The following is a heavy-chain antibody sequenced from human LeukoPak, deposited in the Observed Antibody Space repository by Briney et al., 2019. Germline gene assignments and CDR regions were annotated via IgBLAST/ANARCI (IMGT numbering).Heavy chain of an antibody. CDR3: TRDPSYDPYSSGWYENYYYYGMDV. V-gene: IGHV3-49*04. CDR1: GFTFGDYA. CDR2: IRSKAYGWTT. Sequence: PGGSLRLSCTASGFTFGDYAMSWVRQAPGKGLEWVGFIRSKAYGWTTEYAASVKVRFTISRDDSKSIAYLQMNSLKTEDTAVYYCTRDPSYDPYSSGWYENYYYYGMDVWGQGTTVTVSS. D-gene: IGHD6-19*01. J-gene: IGHJ6*02.